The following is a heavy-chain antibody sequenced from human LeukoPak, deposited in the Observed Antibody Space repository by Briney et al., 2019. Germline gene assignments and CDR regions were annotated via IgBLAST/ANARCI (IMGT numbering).Heavy chain of an antibody. CDR2: ISYDGSNK. CDR3: ARDEVLTGAAFDI. V-gene: IGHV3-30*04. D-gene: IGHD3-9*01. J-gene: IGHJ3*02. CDR1: GFTFSSYA. Sequence: PGGSLRLSCAASGFTFSSYAMHWVRQAPGKGLEWVAVISYDGSNKYYADSVKGRFTISRDNPKNTLYLQMNSLRAEDTAVYYCARDEVLTGAAFDIWGQGTMVTVSS.